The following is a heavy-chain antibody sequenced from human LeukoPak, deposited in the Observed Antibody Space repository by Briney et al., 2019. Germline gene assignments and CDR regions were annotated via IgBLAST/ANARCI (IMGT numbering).Heavy chain of an antibody. Sequence: ASVKVSCKVSGYTLTELSMHWVRQAPGEGLEWMGGFDPEDGETIYAQKFQGRVTMTEDTSTDTAYMELSSLRSEDTAVYYCATDLSSSSPFDYWGQGTLVTVSS. CDR1: GYTLTELS. CDR3: ATDLSSSSPFDY. CDR2: FDPEDGET. D-gene: IGHD6-13*01. V-gene: IGHV1-24*01. J-gene: IGHJ4*02.